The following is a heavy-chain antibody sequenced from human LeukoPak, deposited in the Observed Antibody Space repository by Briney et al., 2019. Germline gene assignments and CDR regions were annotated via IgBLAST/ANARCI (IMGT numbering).Heavy chain of an antibody. Sequence: GGSLRLSCAAPGVTVSRDYMSWVRQAPGKGLEWVSVIYSDGKTYYADSVKGRFTISRHNSKNTLFLQMDSLSTEDTAIYYCANRMTFGGQGTLVTVSS. CDR2: IYSDGKT. J-gene: IGHJ4*02. CDR3: ANRMTF. CDR1: GVTVSRDY. V-gene: IGHV3-53*04. D-gene: IGHD1-14*01.